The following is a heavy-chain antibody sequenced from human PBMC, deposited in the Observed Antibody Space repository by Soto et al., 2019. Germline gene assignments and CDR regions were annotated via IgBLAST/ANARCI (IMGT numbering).Heavy chain of an antibody. CDR2: IWYDGSNK. CDR3: TRDVSSRYFDL. V-gene: IGHV3-33*01. J-gene: IGHJ2*01. CDR1: GFTFRNYG. Sequence: QVQLVESGRGVVQPGRSLRLSCAASGFTFRNYGMHWVRQAPGKGLEWVAVIWYDGSNKYYADSVKGRFTISRDNSKNTLHLQMNSLRAEDTAVYYCTRDVSSRYFDLWGRGSLVTVSS.